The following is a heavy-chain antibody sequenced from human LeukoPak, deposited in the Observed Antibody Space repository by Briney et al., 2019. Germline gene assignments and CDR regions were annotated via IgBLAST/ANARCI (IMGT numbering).Heavy chain of an antibody. CDR2: FSGGVGST. D-gene: IGHD6-19*01. CDR1: EFTFSVYA. J-gene: IGHJ4*02. CDR3: ARTYNSGWYFDY. Sequence: GGSLRLSCAASEFTFSVYAMTWVRQAPGKGLEWVSGFSGGVGSTYYADSVKGRFTISRDNAKNSLYLQMDSLRDDDTAVYYCARTYNSGWYFDYWGQGTLVTVSS. V-gene: IGHV3-23*01.